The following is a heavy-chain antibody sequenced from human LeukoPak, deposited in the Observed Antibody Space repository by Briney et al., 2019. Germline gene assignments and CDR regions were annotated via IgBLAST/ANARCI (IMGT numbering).Heavy chain of an antibody. Sequence: GGSLRLSCAASGFTFSSYSMNWVRQAPGKGLEWVSYISSSSSTIYYADSVKGRFTISRDNAKNSLYLQMNSLRAEDTAVYYCARGLHGSGWYYFDYWGQGTLVTVSS. CDR1: GFTFSSYS. V-gene: IGHV3-48*01. D-gene: IGHD6-19*01. CDR2: ISSSSSTI. J-gene: IGHJ4*02. CDR3: ARGLHGSGWYYFDY.